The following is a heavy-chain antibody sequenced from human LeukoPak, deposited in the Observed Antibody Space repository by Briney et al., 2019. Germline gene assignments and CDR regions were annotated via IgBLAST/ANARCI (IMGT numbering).Heavy chain of an antibody. CDR1: GGSMSGYY. D-gene: IGHD1-26*01. CDR3: ARDLKREVMDY. V-gene: IGHV4-59*12. Sequence: SETLSLTCTVSGGSMSGYYWTWIRQPPGKGLEWIAYIHYSGSTNYNPSLKSRVTISVDTSKNQFSLRLNSLTAADTAVYYCARDLKREVMDYWGQGTLVTVSS. J-gene: IGHJ4*02. CDR2: IHYSGST.